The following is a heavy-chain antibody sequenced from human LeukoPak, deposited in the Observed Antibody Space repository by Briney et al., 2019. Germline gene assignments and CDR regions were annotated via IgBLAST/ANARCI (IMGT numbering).Heavy chain of an antibody. CDR2: ISAYNGNT. V-gene: IGHV1-18*01. Sequence: ASVKVSCKASGYTFTSYGISWVRQAPGQGLEWMGWISAYNGNTNYAQKLQGRVTMTTDTSTSTAYMELRSLRSDGTAVYYCARDPGVLRFLEWFPTMDVWGQGTTVTVSS. CDR1: GYTFTSYG. J-gene: IGHJ6*02. CDR3: ARDPGVLRFLEWFPTMDV. D-gene: IGHD3-3*01.